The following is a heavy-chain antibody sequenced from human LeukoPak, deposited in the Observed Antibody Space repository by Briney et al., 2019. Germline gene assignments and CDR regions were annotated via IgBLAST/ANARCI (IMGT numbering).Heavy chain of an antibody. V-gene: IGHV4-59*12. CDR1: GGSISRYY. CDR2: IYYDGST. J-gene: IGHJ6*03. D-gene: IGHD5-18*01. Sequence: SETLSLTCTVSGGSISRYYWSWIRQPPGKGLEWIGYIYYDGSTNYNPSLRGRVTISVDTPKNQFSLKLSSVTAAETAVYYCAREGRYRYGYNEYHLYMDIWGKGTTVTVSS. CDR3: AREGRYRYGYNEYHLYMDI.